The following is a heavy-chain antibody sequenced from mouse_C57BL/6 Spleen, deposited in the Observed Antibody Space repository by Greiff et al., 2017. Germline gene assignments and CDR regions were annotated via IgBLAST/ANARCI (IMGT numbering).Heavy chain of an antibody. V-gene: IGHV1-53*01. J-gene: IGHJ4*01. CDR3: ARWRGDYDEGYYAMDY. Sequence: QVQLQQPGTELVKPGASVKMSCKASGYTFTSYWMHWVKQRPGQGLEWIGNINPSNGGTNYNEKFKSKATLTVDKSSSTAYMQLSSLTSEDSAVYYCARWRGDYDEGYYAMDYWGQGTSVTVSS. D-gene: IGHD2-4*01. CDR2: INPSNGGT. CDR1: GYTFTSYW.